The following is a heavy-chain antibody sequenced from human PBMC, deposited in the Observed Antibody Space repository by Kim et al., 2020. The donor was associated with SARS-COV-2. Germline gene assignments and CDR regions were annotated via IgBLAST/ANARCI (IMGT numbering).Heavy chain of an antibody. J-gene: IGHJ6*01. V-gene: IGHV3-30*18. CDR2: ISYDESNK. Sequence: GGSLRLSCAASGFTFSSYGMHWVRQAPGRGLEWVALISYDESNKYYSDSVKGRFTISRDNYKNTLYLKMNSLRTEDTAVYFCAKELAEDYYYHNGVDVWG. CDR1: GFTFSSYG. CDR3: AKELAEDYYYHNGVDV. D-gene: IGHD3-10*01.